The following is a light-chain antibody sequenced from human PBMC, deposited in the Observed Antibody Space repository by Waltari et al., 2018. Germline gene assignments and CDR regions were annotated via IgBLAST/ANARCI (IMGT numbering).Light chain of an antibody. J-gene: IGLJ3*02. V-gene: IGLV2-14*01. Sequence: QSALTQPASVSGVPGQSITISCTGTSSDVGGHNYVSWYQQHPGKAPKLRIYDVSHPPSGVSTRFAGSTSGNTASLTISGLQAEDEADYYCSSYTSSSTQVFGGGTKLTVL. CDR1: SSDVGGHNY. CDR2: DVS. CDR3: SSYTSSSTQV.